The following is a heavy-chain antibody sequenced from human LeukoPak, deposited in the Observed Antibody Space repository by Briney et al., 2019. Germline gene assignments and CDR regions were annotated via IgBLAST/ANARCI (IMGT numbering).Heavy chain of an antibody. J-gene: IGHJ6*02. CDR1: RGSMSAFF. CDR3: ARTSLHYYSSGSNLTPWPAGMDV. Sequence: PSETLSLTCRVSRGSMSAFFWTWIRQPPGKEFECSGSIYYSGTTTNYNPSLRSRVTISVDTSKSQFSLKLNFATAADPAVYFCARTSLHYYSSGSNLTPWPAGMDVWGQGTTVTVSS. CDR2: IYYSGTT. V-gene: IGHV4-59*01. D-gene: IGHD3-10*01.